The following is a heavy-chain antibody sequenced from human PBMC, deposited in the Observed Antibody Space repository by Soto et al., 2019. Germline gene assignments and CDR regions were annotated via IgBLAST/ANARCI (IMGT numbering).Heavy chain of an antibody. D-gene: IGHD2-15*01. CDR3: ARVAVVVAAPRFDC. CDR1: GGSVSSGSYY. J-gene: IGHJ4*02. CDR2: IYYSGST. V-gene: IGHV4-61*01. Sequence: PSETLSLTCTASGGSVSSGSYYWSWIRQPPGKGLEWIGYIYYSGSTNYNPSLKSRVTISVDTSKNQFSLKLSSVTAADTAVSYCARVAVVVAAPRFDCWGQGTLVTVSS.